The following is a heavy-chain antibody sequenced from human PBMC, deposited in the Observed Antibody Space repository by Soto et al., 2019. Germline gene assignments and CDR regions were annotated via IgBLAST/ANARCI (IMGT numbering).Heavy chain of an antibody. CDR2: IMPSFGSG. CDR1: RGTFTNYA. Sequence: ASVKVSCKALRGTFTNYAFSWVRQAPGQGLEWMGGIMPSFGSGNYAQKFQGRINITADESTSSVYLELTSLRSEDTAVYYCARDRAGYYSHFVYWGQGTLVTVSS. V-gene: IGHV1-69*13. J-gene: IGHJ4*02. D-gene: IGHD3-22*01. CDR3: ARDRAGYYSHFVY.